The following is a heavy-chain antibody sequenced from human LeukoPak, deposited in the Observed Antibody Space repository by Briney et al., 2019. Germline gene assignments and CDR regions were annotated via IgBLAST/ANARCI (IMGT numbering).Heavy chain of an antibody. CDR2: INPNSGGT. J-gene: IGHJ4*02. D-gene: IGHD2-2*01. CDR3: LKVRATCCS. V-gene: IGHV1-2*02. Sequence: ASVKVSCKASGYTFTGNYIHWVRQAPGQGLEWIGWINPNSGGTNYAQKFQGRVTMTRETSISTAYKELSSLRSDDTAVYYCLKVRATCCSWGQGTLVTVSS. CDR1: GYTFTGNY.